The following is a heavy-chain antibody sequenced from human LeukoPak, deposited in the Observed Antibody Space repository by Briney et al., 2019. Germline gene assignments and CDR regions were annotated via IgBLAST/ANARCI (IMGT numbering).Heavy chain of an antibody. CDR1: GASMSNYH. D-gene: IGHD1-1*01. CDR2: VYNSGST. CDR3: ARGTGGYRFDP. J-gene: IGHJ5*02. V-gene: IGHV4-59*01. Sequence: RSSETLSLTCAVSGASMSNYHWSLIRQPPGRGLEYIGYVYNSGSTFYNPSLKSRVTISADTSRKQFSLKLTSVTATDTAVYYCARGTGGYRFDPWGQGILVTVSS.